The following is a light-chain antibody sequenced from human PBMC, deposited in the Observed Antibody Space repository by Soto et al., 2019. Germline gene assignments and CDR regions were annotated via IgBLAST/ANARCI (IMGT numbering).Light chain of an antibody. Sequence: QSVLTQPPSVSGAPGQTVTISCTGSSTNIGAGYDVHWYQQLPGTAPKLLIYGNSKRPSGVPDRFSGSKSGTSASLVITGVQAEDEADYYCQSYDSSLSGWVFGGGTKLTVL. J-gene: IGLJ3*02. V-gene: IGLV1-40*01. CDR1: STNIGAGYD. CDR2: GNS. CDR3: QSYDSSLSGWV.